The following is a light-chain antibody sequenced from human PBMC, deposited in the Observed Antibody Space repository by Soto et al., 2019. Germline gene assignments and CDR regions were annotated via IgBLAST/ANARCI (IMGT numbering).Light chain of an antibody. CDR3: QQYYTWPT. CDR2: GAS. CDR1: QSVSSS. J-gene: IGKJ5*01. V-gene: IGKV3-15*01. Sequence: EIVMTQSPATLSVSPWERATLSCRASQSVSSSLAWYQQKPGQAPRLLIYGASTRATGIPARFSGRGSGTEFTLTISSLQSEDFAIYYCQQYYTWPTFGQGTRLEIK.